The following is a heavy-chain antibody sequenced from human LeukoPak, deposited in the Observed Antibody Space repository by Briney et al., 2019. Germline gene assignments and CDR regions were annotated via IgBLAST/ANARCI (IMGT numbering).Heavy chain of an antibody. V-gene: IGHV4-59*01. Sequence: SETLSLTCTVSGGSISSYYWSWIRQPPGKGLEWIGYIYYSGSTNYNPSLKSRVTISVDTSKNQISLKLSSVTAADTAVYYCARDYGDSAYFDYWGQGTLVTVSS. D-gene: IGHD4-17*01. CDR2: IYYSGST. J-gene: IGHJ4*02. CDR3: ARDYGDSAYFDY. CDR1: GGSISSYY.